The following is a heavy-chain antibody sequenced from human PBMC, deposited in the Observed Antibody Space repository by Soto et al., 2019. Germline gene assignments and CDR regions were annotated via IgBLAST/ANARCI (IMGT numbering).Heavy chain of an antibody. J-gene: IGHJ2*01. CDR2: IKTDGSTT. D-gene: IGHD1-26*01. CDR1: GFSFSSYW. CDR3: ARVGQGAWYFDL. Sequence: EVQLVESGGGLVQPGGSLRLSCAASGFSFSSYWMHWVRQAPGKGLVWVSRIKTDGSTTNYADSVKGRFTGSRDNAENTLYLQMTSLRTEDTAVYYCARVGQGAWYFDLWGRGTLVTVSS. V-gene: IGHV3-74*01.